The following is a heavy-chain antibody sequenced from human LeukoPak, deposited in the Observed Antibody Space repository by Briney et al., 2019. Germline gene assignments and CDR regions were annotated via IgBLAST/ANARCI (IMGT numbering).Heavy chain of an antibody. Sequence: PGGSLRLSCAASGFTLSSLAMHWVRQAPGKGLEGVSSSGTRSGTKYYADSVMGRFTISRDSAMHSVSLQINSLRAEDTAVYYCLLQMTYGELSDPDFRGQGTLVTVSS. V-gene: IGHV3-21*01. CDR1: GFTLSSLA. CDR3: LLQMTYGELSDPDF. CDR2: SGTRSGTK. D-gene: IGHD3-16*02. J-gene: IGHJ4*02.